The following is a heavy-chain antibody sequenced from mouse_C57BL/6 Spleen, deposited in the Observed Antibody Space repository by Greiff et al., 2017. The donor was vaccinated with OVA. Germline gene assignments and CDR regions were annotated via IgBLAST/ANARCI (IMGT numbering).Heavy chain of an antibody. J-gene: IGHJ4*01. CDR3: ARSYYSNYYAMDY. CDR1: GYAFSSYW. V-gene: IGHV1-80*01. Sequence: VQLQQSGAELVKPGASVKISCKASGYAFSSYWVNWVKQRPGKGLEWIGQIYPGDGDTNYNGKFKGKATLTADKSSSTAYMQLSSLTSEDSAVYFCARSYYSNYYAMDYWGQGTSVTVSS. D-gene: IGHD2-5*01. CDR2: IYPGDGDT.